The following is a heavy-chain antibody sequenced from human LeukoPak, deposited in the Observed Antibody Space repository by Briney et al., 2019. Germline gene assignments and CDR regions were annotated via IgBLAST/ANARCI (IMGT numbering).Heavy chain of an antibody. J-gene: IGHJ4*02. V-gene: IGHV5-51*01. D-gene: IGHD4-17*01. CDR1: GYSLASYW. CDR2: IYPGDSDI. Sequence: GESLKISCKGSGYSLASYWISRVRQMPEKGLEWMGIIYPGDSDIRYSPSFQGQVTVSADKSISTAYLQWSSLKASDTAMYYCARYRDYGYFDYWGQGTLVTVSS. CDR3: ARYRDYGYFDY.